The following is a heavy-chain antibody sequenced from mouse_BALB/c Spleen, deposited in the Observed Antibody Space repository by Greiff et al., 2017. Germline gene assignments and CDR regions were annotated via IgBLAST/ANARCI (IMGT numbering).Heavy chain of an antibody. J-gene: IGHJ4*01. D-gene: IGHD1-1*01. Sequence: LVESGAELVRSGASVKLSCTASGFNIKDYYMHWVKQRPEQGLEWIGWIDPENGDTEYAPKFQGKATMTADTSSNTAYLQLSSLTSEDTAVYYCNAITTVVAPYAMDDWGQGTSVTVSS. CDR2: IDPENGDT. CDR3: NAITTVVAPYAMDD. CDR1: GFNIKDYY. V-gene: IGHV14-4*02.